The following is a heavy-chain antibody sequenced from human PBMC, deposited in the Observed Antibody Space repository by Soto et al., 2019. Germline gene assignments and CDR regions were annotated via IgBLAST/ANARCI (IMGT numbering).Heavy chain of an antibody. CDR3: ATLNSFGSDY. CDR2: IYSDGSGT. Sequence: GGSLRLSXAASGFTFSNFWMHWVRQAPGKGLVWVSRIYSDGSGTTYADSVKGRFTISRDNAKSTLYLQMNSLRAEDTAVYYCATLNSFGSDYWGRGTLVTVSS. CDR1: GFTFSNFW. D-gene: IGHD5-18*01. J-gene: IGHJ4*02. V-gene: IGHV3-74*01.